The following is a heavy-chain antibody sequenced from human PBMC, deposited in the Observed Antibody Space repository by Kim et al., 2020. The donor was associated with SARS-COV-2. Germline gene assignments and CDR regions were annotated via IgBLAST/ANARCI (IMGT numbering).Heavy chain of an antibody. CDR3: ARDGGVHFDKWRGSYHYYYGMDV. CDR2: LWYDGSNQ. CDR1: GFIFSNYG. Sequence: GGSLRLSCAASGFIFSNYGMSWVRQAPGKGLEWVAGLWYDGSNQNYADSVKGRFTISRDNSKNTLYLQMNSLRVDDTAVYYCARDGGVHFDKWRGSYHYYYGMDVWGQGTTVTVSS. V-gene: IGHV3-33*08. D-gene: IGHD3-3*01. J-gene: IGHJ6*02.